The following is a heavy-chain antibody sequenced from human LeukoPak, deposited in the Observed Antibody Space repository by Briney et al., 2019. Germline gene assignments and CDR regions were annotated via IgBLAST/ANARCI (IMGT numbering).Heavy chain of an antibody. CDR2: ISYDGSNK. CDR1: GFTFSSYA. J-gene: IGHJ4*02. CDR3: ATELLWFGPFDY. D-gene: IGHD3-10*01. Sequence: GGSLRLSCAASGFTFSSYAMHWVRQAPGKGLEWVAVISYDGSNKYYADSVKGRFTISRDNSKTTLYLQMNSLRAEDTAVYYCATELLWFGPFDYWGQGTLVTVSS. V-gene: IGHV3-30-3*01.